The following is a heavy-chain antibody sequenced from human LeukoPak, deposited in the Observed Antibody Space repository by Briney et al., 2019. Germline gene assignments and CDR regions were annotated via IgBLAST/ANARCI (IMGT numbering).Heavy chain of an antibody. CDR2: ISGSGGNT. CDR1: GFTFSNYA. CDR3: AKDPNYYDSSAYYYGDY. D-gene: IGHD3-22*01. V-gene: IGHV3-23*01. J-gene: IGHJ4*02. Sequence: GGSLRLSCAASGFTFSNYAMSWVRQAPGKGLEWVSGISGSGGNTYYADSVKGRFTISRDNSKNTLYLQMNSLRAEDTAVYYCAKDPNYYDSSAYYYGDYWGQGTLVTVSS.